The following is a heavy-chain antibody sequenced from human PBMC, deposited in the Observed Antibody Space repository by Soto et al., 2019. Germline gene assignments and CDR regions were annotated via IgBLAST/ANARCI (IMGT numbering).Heavy chain of an antibody. CDR2: ISAYNGNT. D-gene: IGHD2-21*02. CDR3: ARVYHCGGDCYLYYYYGMDV. J-gene: IGHJ6*02. CDR1: GYTFTSYG. Sequence: QVQLVQSGAEVKKLGASVKVSCKASGYTFTSYGISWVRQAPGQGLEWMGWISAYNGNTNYAQKLQGRVPMTTDTSTSTAYMELRSLRSDDTAVYYCARVYHCGGDCYLYYYYGMDVWGQGTTVTVSS. V-gene: IGHV1-18*01.